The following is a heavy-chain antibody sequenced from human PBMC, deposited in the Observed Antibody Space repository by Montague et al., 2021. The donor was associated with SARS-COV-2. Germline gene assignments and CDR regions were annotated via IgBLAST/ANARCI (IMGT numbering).Heavy chain of an antibody. J-gene: IGHJ4*02. V-gene: IGHV4-61*07. CDR3: ARQGFYESGGFFI. Sequence: TNYNPSLKSRVTMSADTSKNQVSLKANSVTAEDTAVYYCARQGFYESGGFFIWGLGTLV. CDR2: T. D-gene: IGHD3-22*01.